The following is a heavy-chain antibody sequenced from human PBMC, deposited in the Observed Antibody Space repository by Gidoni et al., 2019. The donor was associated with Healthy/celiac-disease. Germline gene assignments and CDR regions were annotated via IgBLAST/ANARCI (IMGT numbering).Heavy chain of an antibody. CDR3: TRGLITMIVVVNAFDI. CDR1: GFTFGDYA. Sequence: EVQLVASGGGLVKPGRSLRLSCTASGFTFGDYAMSWFRQAPGKGLEWVGFIRSKAYGGTTEYAASVKGRFTISRDDSKSIAYLQMNSLKTEDTAVYYCTRGLITMIVVVNAFDIWGQGTMVTVSS. CDR2: IRSKAYGGTT. D-gene: IGHD3-22*01. V-gene: IGHV3-49*05. J-gene: IGHJ3*02.